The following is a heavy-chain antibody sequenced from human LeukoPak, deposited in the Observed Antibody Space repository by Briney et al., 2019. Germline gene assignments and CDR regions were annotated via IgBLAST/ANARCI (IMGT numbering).Heavy chain of an antibody. J-gene: IGHJ4*02. CDR3: ARDFGSSSAWYEFDY. CDR1: GYTFTCSY. D-gene: IGHD6-19*01. Sequence: GASVKVSCKASGYTFTCSYIHWVRQAPGQGLEWMGWINPDSGVTKYAQNFQGRVTMTRDTSISTASMEMRSLKSDDTAVYYCARDFGSSSAWYEFDYWGQGTLVTVSS. V-gene: IGHV1-2*02. CDR2: INPDSGVT.